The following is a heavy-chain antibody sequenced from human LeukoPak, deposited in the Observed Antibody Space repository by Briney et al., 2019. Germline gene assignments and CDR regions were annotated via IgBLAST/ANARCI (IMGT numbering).Heavy chain of an antibody. CDR3: ARDAQLWVTYYYYMDV. CDR1: GGTFSSYG. Sequence: GASVKVSCKASGGTFSSYGISWVRQAPGQGLEWMGWISAYNGNTNYAQKLQGRVTMTTDTSTSTAYMELRSLRSDDTAVYYCARDAQLWVTYYYYMDVWGKGTTVTVSS. D-gene: IGHD5-18*01. CDR2: ISAYNGNT. V-gene: IGHV1-18*01. J-gene: IGHJ6*03.